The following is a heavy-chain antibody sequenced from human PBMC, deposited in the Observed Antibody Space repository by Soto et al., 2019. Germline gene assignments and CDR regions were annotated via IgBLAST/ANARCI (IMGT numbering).Heavy chain of an antibody. Sequence: PGGSLRLSCAASGFTFTRYSMNWVRQAPGKGLEWVSSISSTTNYIYYGDSMKGRFTNSRDNAKNSLYLEMNSLRAGDTAVYYCARESEDLTSNFDYWGQGTLVTVSS. J-gene: IGHJ4*02. V-gene: IGHV3-21*06. CDR2: ISSTTNYI. CDR1: GFTFTRYS. CDR3: ARESEDLTSNFDY.